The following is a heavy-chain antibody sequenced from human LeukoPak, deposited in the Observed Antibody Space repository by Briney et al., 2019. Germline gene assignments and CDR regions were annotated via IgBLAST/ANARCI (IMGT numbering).Heavy chain of an antibody. CDR1: GGSIYSSIYY. V-gene: IGHV4-39*07. J-gene: IGHJ6*03. D-gene: IGHD6-19*01. Sequence: SETLSLTCTVSGGSIYSSIYYWGWIRQPPGKGLEWIGEINHSGSTNYNPSLKSRVTISVDTSKNQFSLKLSSVTAADTAVYYCARQEIAVADEDYYYYYMDVWGKGTTVTISS. CDR3: ARQEIAVADEDYYYYYMDV. CDR2: INHSGST.